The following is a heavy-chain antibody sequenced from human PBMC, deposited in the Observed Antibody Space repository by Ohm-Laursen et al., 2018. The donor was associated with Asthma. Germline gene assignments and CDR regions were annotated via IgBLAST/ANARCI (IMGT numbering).Heavy chain of an antibody. CDR3: ARRDYSGGDPNAAFDI. V-gene: IGHV3-30*03. CDR1: GYSFSLYS. D-gene: IGHD2-21*02. J-gene: IGHJ3*02. Sequence: SLRLSCAASGYSFSLYSIHWVRQAPGKGLEWVSIITSDGGWTSYADSVRGRFTISRDNSKNILYMQMNSLRAEDTAVYYCARRDYSGGDPNAAFDIWGQGTMVTVSS. CDR2: ITSDGGWT.